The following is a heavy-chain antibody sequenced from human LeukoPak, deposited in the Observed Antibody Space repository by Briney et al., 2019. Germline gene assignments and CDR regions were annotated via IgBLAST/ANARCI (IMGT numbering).Heavy chain of an antibody. D-gene: IGHD3-22*01. J-gene: IGHJ3*02. CDR2: IYPGDSDT. CDR3: ARHSYYDTSGYSGAFDI. CDR1: GYSFTNYW. Sequence: GESLKISCKGSGYSFTNYWIGWVRQMPGKGLEWMGIIYPGDSDTRYSPSFQGQVTISADKSISTPYLQWSSLKASDTAMYYCARHSYYDTSGYSGAFDIWGQGTMVTVSS. V-gene: IGHV5-51*01.